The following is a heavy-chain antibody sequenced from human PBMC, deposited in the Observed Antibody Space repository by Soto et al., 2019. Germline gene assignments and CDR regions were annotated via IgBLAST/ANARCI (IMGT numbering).Heavy chain of an antibody. V-gene: IGHV3-33*01. J-gene: IGHJ5*02. Sequence: QVQLVESGGGVVQPGRSLRLSCAASGFTFSSYGTHWVRQAPGKGLEWVAVIWYDGSNKYYADSVKGRFTISRDNSKNTLYLQMNSLRAEDTAVYYCARSVEWLRLGWFDPWGQGTLVTVSS. CDR1: GFTFSSYG. CDR2: IWYDGSNK. CDR3: ARSVEWLRLGWFDP. D-gene: IGHD6-19*01.